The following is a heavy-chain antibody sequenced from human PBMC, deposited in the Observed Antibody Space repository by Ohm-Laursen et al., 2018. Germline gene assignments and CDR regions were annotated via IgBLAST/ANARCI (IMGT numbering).Heavy chain of an antibody. V-gene: IGHV3-23*01. Sequence: SLRLSCGASGFTFSISGMTWVRQAPGKGLEWVSGISVSGSSTDYADPVKGRFTISRDNSKNTLYLQMNSLRAEDTAVYYCAKGTTDVDYWGQGTLVTVSS. CDR2: ISVSGSST. CDR3: AKGTTDVDY. CDR1: GFTFSISG. D-gene: IGHD1-1*01. J-gene: IGHJ4*02.